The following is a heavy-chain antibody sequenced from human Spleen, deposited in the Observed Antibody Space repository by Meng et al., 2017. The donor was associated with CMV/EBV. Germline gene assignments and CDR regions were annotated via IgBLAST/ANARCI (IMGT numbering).Heavy chain of an antibody. J-gene: IGHJ4*02. Sequence: SLKISCAASGFTFDDYAMHWVRQAPGKGLEWVSGISWNSGSIGYADSVKGRFTISRDNAKNSLYLQMNSLRAEDTAVYYCARGSCASCPHDYWGQGALVTVSS. V-gene: IGHV3-9*01. CDR1: GFTFDDYA. CDR2: ISWNSGSI. D-gene: IGHD2-2*01. CDR3: ARGSCASCPHDY.